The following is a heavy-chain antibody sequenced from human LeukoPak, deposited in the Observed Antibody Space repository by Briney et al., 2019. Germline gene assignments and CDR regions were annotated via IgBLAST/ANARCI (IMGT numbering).Heavy chain of an antibody. CDR1: GGSISTYY. D-gene: IGHD6-19*01. CDR2: ISGSGGAT. J-gene: IGHJ4*02. V-gene: IGHV3-23*01. Sequence: PSETLSLTCTVSGGSISTYYWTWIRQPPGKGLEWVAHISGSGGATYYADSVRGRFTLSRDNSESTVHMQMESLTAEDTAIYYCAKMRRGWGLFDSWGQGTLVTVSS. CDR3: AKMRRGWGLFDS.